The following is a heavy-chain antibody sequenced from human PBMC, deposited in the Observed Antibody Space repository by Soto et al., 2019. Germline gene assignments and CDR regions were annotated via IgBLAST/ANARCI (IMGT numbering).Heavy chain of an antibody. CDR3: ATAHGGGYHFNWFDP. CDR1: GYGFTSYW. Sequence: PGESLKISCKGSGYGFTSYWIGWVRQMPGKGLEWMGIIYPGDSDTRYSPSFQGQVTISADKSISTAYLQWSSLKASDTAMYYCATAHGGGYHFNWFDPWGQGTLVTVSS. CDR2: IYPGDSDT. D-gene: IGHD3-22*01. V-gene: IGHV5-51*01. J-gene: IGHJ5*02.